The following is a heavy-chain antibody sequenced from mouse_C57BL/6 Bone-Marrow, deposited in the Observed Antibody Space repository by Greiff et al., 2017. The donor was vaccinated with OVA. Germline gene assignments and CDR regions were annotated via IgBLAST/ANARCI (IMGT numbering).Heavy chain of an antibody. CDR3: ARLAAQATPAWFAY. D-gene: IGHD3-2*02. Sequence: VQLQQPGAELVKPGASVKLSCKASGYTFTSYWMHWVKQRPGQGLEWIGMIHPNSGSTNYNEKFKSKATLTADKSSSTAYMQLSSLTSEDSAVYYCARLAAQATPAWFAYWGQGTLVTVSA. V-gene: IGHV1-64*01. CDR2: IHPNSGST. CDR1: GYTFTSYW. J-gene: IGHJ3*01.